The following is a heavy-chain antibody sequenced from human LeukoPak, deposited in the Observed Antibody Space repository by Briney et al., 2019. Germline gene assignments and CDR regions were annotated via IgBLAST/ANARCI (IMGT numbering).Heavy chain of an antibody. Sequence: GGSLRLSCAASGFTFSSYRMHWVRQAPGKGLVLVSRISSDGSSTSYADSVKSRFTISRDNAKNTLYLQMKSLRTADTAVYYCARAQSSGWYIYFDYWGQGTLVTVSS. CDR1: GFTFSSYR. CDR3: ARAQSSGWYIYFDY. J-gene: IGHJ4*02. V-gene: IGHV3-74*01. D-gene: IGHD6-19*01. CDR2: ISSDGSST.